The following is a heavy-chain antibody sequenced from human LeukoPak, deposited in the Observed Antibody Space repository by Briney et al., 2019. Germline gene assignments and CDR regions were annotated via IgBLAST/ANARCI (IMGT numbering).Heavy chain of an antibody. CDR1: GFAFGNFA. V-gene: IGHV3-64*04. Sequence: GGSLRLSCSASGFAFGNFAMHWVRQAPEKGLEYVSGISSSGLTTYYADSVKGRFTISRDNSKNTLYLQMNSLRAEDTAVYYCAKDRDCSSTSCLGWFDPWGQGTLVTVSS. CDR2: ISSSGLTT. J-gene: IGHJ5*02. CDR3: AKDRDCSSTSCLGWFDP. D-gene: IGHD2-2*01.